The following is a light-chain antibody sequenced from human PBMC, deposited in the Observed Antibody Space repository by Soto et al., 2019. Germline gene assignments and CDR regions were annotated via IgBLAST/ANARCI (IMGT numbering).Light chain of an antibody. CDR3: QLRSNWPPTWT. J-gene: IGKJ1*01. Sequence: EIVLTQSPATLSLSPGERATLSCRASQSVSSYLAWYQQKPGQAPRLLIYDASSRATGIPARFSGSGSGTDFTLTISSLEPEDFAVYYCQLRSNWPPTWTFGQGTKVETK. CDR1: QSVSSY. CDR2: DAS. V-gene: IGKV3-11*01.